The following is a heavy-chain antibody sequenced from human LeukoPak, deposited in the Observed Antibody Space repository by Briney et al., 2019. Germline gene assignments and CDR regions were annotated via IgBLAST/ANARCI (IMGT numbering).Heavy chain of an antibody. CDR3: AKDSLWGLLSFDY. V-gene: IGHV3-30*02. Sequence: PGRSLRLSLAAAGFTLSTSGMHSARQPPGKGRGWVEFIRLDGSNKYYPDSVKGRFTISRHNSKNALYLQMNSLRAEDTAVYYCAKDSLWGLLSFDYWGQGTLVTVSS. CDR1: GFTLSTSG. D-gene: IGHD2-21*01. CDR2: IRLDGSNK. J-gene: IGHJ4*02.